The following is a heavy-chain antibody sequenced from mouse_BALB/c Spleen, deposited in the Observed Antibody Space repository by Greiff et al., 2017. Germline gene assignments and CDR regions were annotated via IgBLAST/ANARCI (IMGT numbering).Heavy chain of an antibody. V-gene: IGHV5-6-5*01. Sequence: EVNLVDSGGGLVKPGGSLKLSCAASGFTFSGYAMSWVRQTPEKRLEWVASISSGGSTYYPDSVKGRFTISRDNARNILYLQMSSLRSEDTAMYYCARDYYGFDYWGQGTTLTVSA. CDR3: ARDYYGFDY. J-gene: IGHJ2*01. CDR2: ISSGGST. CDR1: GFTFSGYA. D-gene: IGHD1-1*01.